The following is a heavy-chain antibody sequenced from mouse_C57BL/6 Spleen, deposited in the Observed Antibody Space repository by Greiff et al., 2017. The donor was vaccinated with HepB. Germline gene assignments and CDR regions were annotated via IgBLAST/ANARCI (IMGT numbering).Heavy chain of an antibody. CDR2: IYPGDGDT. CDR3: ARSEIY. CDR1: GYAFSSSW. J-gene: IGHJ2*01. Sequence: VQLQESGPELVKPGASVKISCKASGYAFSSSWMNWVKQRPGKGLEWIGRIYPGDGDTTYNGKFKGKATLTEDKSSSTAYMQLSSLTSEDSAVYFCARSEIYWGQGTTLTVSS. V-gene: IGHV1-82*01.